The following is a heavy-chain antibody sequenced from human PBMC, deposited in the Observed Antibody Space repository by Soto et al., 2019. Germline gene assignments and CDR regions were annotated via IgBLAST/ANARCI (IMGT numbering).Heavy chain of an antibody. V-gene: IGHV4-39*01. J-gene: IGHJ5*02. CDR3: ARQRDYYETSGYDWFDP. Sequence: KTSETLSLTCTVSGGSISSSGYYWGWIRQPPGKGLEWIGSIYYSGSTYYNPSLKRRVTISVDTSKNQFSLKLSSVTAADTAVYYCARQRDYYETSGYDWFDPWGQGTLVTVSS. CDR1: GGSISSSGYY. D-gene: IGHD3-22*01. CDR2: IYYSGST.